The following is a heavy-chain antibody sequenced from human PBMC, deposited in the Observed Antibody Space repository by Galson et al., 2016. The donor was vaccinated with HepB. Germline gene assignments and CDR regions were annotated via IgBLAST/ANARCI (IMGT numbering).Heavy chain of an antibody. V-gene: IGHV3-30*03. CDR2: ISYDGNNK. D-gene: IGHD1-26*01. J-gene: IGHJ6*03. Sequence: SLRLSCAASGFTFKSYGMHWVRQAPGKGLEWVAVISYDGNNKYYADPVKGRFTISRDNSKNTLYLQMSSLRVDDTAVYYCAADPWAVGSYYDFYYYYYMDVWGKGTTVTVSS. CDR1: GFTFKSYG. CDR3: AADPWAVGSYYDFYYYYYMDV.